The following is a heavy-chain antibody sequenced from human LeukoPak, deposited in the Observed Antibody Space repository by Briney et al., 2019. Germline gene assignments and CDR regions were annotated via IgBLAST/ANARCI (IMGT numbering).Heavy chain of an antibody. J-gene: IGHJ4*02. CDR1: GFTFSSYS. V-gene: IGHV3-48*01. CDR2: ISSSSSTI. CDR3: ARESEGAFDY. Sequence: PGGSPRLSCAASGFTFSSYSMNWVRQAPGKGLEWVSYISSSSSTIYYADSVKGRFTISRDNAKNSLYLQMNSLRAEDTAVYYCARESEGAFDYWGQGTLVTVSS. D-gene: IGHD3-3*01.